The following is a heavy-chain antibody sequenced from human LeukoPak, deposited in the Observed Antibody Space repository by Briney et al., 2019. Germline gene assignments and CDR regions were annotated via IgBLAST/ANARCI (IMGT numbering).Heavy chain of an antibody. D-gene: IGHD2-2*01. V-gene: IGHV4-59*01. CDR1: GFTFDDYG. CDR2: IYYSGNT. Sequence: PGGSLRLSCAASGFTFDDYGMSWVRQAPGKGLEWIGYIYYSGNTNYNPSLKSRVTISVDTSKKQFSLKLSSVTAADTAVYYCARSVSGYQHFDYWGQGTLVTVSS. CDR3: ARSVSGYQHFDY. J-gene: IGHJ4*02.